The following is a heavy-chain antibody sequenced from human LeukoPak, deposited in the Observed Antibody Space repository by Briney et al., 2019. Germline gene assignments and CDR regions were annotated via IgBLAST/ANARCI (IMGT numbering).Heavy chain of an antibody. CDR3: AKVLDYFYYDLDV. V-gene: IGHV3-15*01. J-gene: IGHJ6*04. D-gene: IGHD1-14*01. CDR2: IKSKTDGGTT. Sequence: PGRSLRLSCAASGFTFSSYAMHWVRQAPGKGLEWVGRIKSKTDGGTTEYAAPVKDRFSISRDDSKSTLYLQMNTVNTDDTAVYYCAKVLDYFYYDLDVWGRGTTVTVSS. CDR1: GFTFSSYA.